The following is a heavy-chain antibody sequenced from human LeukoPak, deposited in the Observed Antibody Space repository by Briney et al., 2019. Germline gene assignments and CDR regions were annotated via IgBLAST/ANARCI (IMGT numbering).Heavy chain of an antibody. CDR3: AKDGVYCRSTSCLDY. V-gene: IGHV3-9*01. Sequence: PGGSLRLSCAASGFTFDDYAMHWVRQAPGKGLEWVSGISWNSGSIGYADSVKGRFTISRDNSKNTLYLQMNSLRAEDTAVYYCAKDGVYCRSTSCLDYWGQGTLVTVSS. D-gene: IGHD2-2*01. J-gene: IGHJ4*02. CDR1: GFTFDDYA. CDR2: ISWNSGSI.